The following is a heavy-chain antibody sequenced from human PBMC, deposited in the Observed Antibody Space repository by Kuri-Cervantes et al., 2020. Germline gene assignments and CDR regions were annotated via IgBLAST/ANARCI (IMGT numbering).Heavy chain of an antibody. J-gene: IGHJ6*02. CDR2: IYPGDSDT. D-gene: IGHD5-18*01. V-gene: IGHV5-51*01. CDR1: GYSFTSYW. Sequence: GGSLKTSCQGSGYSFTSYWIGWVRQMPGKGLEWMGIIYPGDSDTRYSPSFQGQVNNSADKSISTAYLQWSSLKASDTAMYYCAVKGYSYGTHYYYGMDVWGQGTTVTVSS. CDR3: AVKGYSYGTHYYYGMDV.